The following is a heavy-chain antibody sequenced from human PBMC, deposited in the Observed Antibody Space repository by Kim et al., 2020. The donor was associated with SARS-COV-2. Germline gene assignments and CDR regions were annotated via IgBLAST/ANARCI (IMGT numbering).Heavy chain of an antibody. CDR3: TTDSHQLELLLGLGYYYYSMAV. V-gene: IGHV3-15*01. Sequence: GGSLRLPCAASGLTFSNAWTSWVRQAPGKGLEWVGRIKSKTDGGTTDYAAPVKGRFTISRVDSKNTLYLQMNSLKTEDTAVYYCTTDSHQLELLLGLGYYYYSMAVWGLVATVTFSS. D-gene: IGHD1-26*01. CDR2: IKSKTDGGTT. J-gene: IGHJ6*02. CDR1: GLTFSNAW.